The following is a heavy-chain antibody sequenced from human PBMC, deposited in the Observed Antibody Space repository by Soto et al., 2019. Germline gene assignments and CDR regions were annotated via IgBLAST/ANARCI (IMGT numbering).Heavy chain of an antibody. J-gene: IGHJ6*03. V-gene: IGHV3-7*01. Sequence: EVQLVESGGGLVQPGGSLRLSCAASGFTFSSYWMSWVRQAPGKGLEWVANIKQDGSEKYYVDSVKGRFTISRDNAKNSLYLQMNSLRAEDTAVYYCARVPDPNYNYYYYMDVWGKGTTVTVSS. CDR3: ARVPDPNYNYYYYMDV. CDR1: GFTFSSYW. CDR2: IKQDGSEK.